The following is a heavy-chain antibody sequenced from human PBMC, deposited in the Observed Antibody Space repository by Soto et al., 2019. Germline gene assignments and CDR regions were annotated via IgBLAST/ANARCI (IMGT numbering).Heavy chain of an antibody. Sequence: PGGSLGLSCAASGFTVSSNYMSWVRQAPGKGLEWVSVIYSGGSTYYADSVKGRFTISRDNSKNTLYLQMNSLRAEDTAVYYCARDEAGYYYGMDVWGQGTTVTVSS. D-gene: IGHD6-19*01. CDR2: IYSGGST. J-gene: IGHJ6*02. CDR3: ARDEAGYYYGMDV. CDR1: GFTVSSNY. V-gene: IGHV3-53*01.